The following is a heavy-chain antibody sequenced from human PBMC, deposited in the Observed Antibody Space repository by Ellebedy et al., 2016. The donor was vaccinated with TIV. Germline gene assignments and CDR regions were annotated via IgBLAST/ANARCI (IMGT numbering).Heavy chain of an antibody. CDR2: ISSSSNTI. CDR3: GRLGVIAGAGASDY. D-gene: IGHD6-19*01. Sequence: GESPKISCAASGFPFSSYSMNWVRPAPGKGLEWVSYISSSSNTIYYADSVKGRFTISRDNAKTSLYLQMNSLRAEDTAVYYCGRLGVIAGAGASDYWGQGTLVIVSS. J-gene: IGHJ4*02. V-gene: IGHV3-48*01. CDR1: GFPFSSYS.